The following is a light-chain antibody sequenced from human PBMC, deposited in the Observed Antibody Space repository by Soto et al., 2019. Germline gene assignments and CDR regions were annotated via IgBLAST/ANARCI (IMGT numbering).Light chain of an antibody. V-gene: IGLV6-57*04. CDR2: EDN. Sequence: NFMLTQPHSVSESPGKTVTISCTCSSGSIASNYVQWYQQRPGSAPTTVIYEDNQRPSGVPDRFSGSIDSSSNSASLTISGLKTEDEADYYCQSYDSSKKGVFGTGTKLTVL. CDR1: SGSIASNY. CDR3: QSYDSSKKGV. J-gene: IGLJ1*01.